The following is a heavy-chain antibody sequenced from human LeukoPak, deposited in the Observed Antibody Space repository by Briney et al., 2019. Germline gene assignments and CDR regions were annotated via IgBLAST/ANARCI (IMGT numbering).Heavy chain of an antibody. CDR1: GGFISTYY. V-gene: IGHV4-59*01. CDR2: ISYSGST. J-gene: IGHJ4*02. D-gene: IGHD5-18*01. CDR3: ARDRYSYGF. Sequence: SETLSLTCTVSGGFISTYYWSWIRQPPGKGLEWIGFISYSGSTYHNPSLKSRVTMSVDTSKNQFSLNLRSVTAADTAVYYCARDRYSYGFWGQGILVTISS.